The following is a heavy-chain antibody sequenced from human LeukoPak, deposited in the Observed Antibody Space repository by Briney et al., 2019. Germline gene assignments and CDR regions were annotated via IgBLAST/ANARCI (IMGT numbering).Heavy chain of an antibody. V-gene: IGHV3-11*01. CDR3: ATDGAGFDT. J-gene: IGHJ5*02. Sequence: GGFLRLSCAASGFTFNDYYMSWIRQAPGKGLEWLSYTNIGGTNTHYADSVKGRFTISRDNAKKSLYLEMNNLRAEDTAVYYCATDGAGFDTWGQGVLVTVSS. CDR2: TNIGGTNT. CDR1: GFTFNDYY.